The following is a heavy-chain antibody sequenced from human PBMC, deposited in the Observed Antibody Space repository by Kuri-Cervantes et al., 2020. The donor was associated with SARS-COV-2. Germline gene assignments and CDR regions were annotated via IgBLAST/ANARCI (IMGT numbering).Heavy chain of an antibody. CDR1: GFTFISYA. CDR3: ARVVGYSSSWYYFDY. CDR2: ISYDGSNK. J-gene: IGHJ4*02. D-gene: IGHD6-13*01. Sequence: GESLKISCAASGFTFISYAMHWVRQAPGKGLEWVAVISYDGSNKYFAESVKGRFTISRDNSKNTLYLQMSSLRAEDTAMYYCARVVGYSSSWYYFDYWGQGTLVTVSS. V-gene: IGHV3-30-3*01.